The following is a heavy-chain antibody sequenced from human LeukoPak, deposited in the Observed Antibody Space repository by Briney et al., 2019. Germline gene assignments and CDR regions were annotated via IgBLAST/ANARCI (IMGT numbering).Heavy chain of an antibody. CDR1: GFTFSDYY. V-gene: IGHV3-11*04. CDR2: ISSSGSTI. D-gene: IGHD5-12*01. J-gene: IGHJ6*03. CDR3: AKGGGYEAQYYYYYLDV. Sequence: PGGSPRLSCAASGFTFSDYYMSWIRQAPGKGLEWVSYISSSGSTIYYTDSVKGRFTISRDNAKNSLYLQMKSLRAEDTAVYYCAKGGGYEAQYYYYYLDVWGKGTTVTISS.